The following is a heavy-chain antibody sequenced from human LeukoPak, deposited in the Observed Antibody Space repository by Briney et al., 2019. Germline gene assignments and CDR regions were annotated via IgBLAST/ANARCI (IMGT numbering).Heavy chain of an antibody. CDR3: ARDRTRIAVAGNWFDP. D-gene: IGHD6-19*01. CDR2: INPNSGGT. Sequence: ASVKVSCKASGYTFTRYYMHWVRQAPGQGLEWVGRINPNSGGTNYTQKFQGRVTMTRDTSISTAYMELSRLRSDDTAVYYCARDRTRIAVAGNWFDPWGQGTLVTVSS. J-gene: IGHJ5*02. V-gene: IGHV1-2*06. CDR1: GYTFTRYY.